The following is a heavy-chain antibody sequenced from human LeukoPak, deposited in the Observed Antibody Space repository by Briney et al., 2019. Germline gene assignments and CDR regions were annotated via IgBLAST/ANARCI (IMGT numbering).Heavy chain of an antibody. V-gene: IGHV3-30*18. Sequence: PGGSLRLSCAASGFTFSSYGMHWVRQAPGKGLEWVAVISYDGSNKYYADSVKGRFTISRDNSKNTLYLQMNSLRAEDTAVYYCAKAFVWGGSRVTLDYWGQGTLVTVSS. CDR2: ISYDGSNK. CDR3: AKAFVWGGSRVTLDY. CDR1: GFTFSSYG. J-gene: IGHJ4*02. D-gene: IGHD3-16*01.